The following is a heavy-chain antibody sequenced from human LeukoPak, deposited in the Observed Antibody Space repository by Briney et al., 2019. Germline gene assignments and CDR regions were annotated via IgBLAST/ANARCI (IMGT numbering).Heavy chain of an antibody. Sequence: SEALSLTCTVSGGSISSYYWSWIRQPPGKGLEWIGYIYYSGSTNYNPSLKSRVTISVDTSKNQFSLKLSSATAADTAVYYCARSLGYSGSYYWFDPWGQGTLVTVSS. CDR3: ARSLGYSGSYYWFDP. V-gene: IGHV4-59*08. CDR2: IYYSGST. J-gene: IGHJ5*02. D-gene: IGHD1-26*01. CDR1: GGSISSYY.